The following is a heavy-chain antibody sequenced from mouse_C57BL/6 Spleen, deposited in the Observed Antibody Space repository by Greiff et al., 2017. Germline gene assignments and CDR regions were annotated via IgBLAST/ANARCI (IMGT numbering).Heavy chain of an antibody. V-gene: IGHV5-16*01. CDR3: AREGGSDWYFDV. J-gene: IGHJ1*03. CDR1: GFTFSDYY. CDR2: INYDGSST. Sequence: EVMLVESEGGLVQPGSSTKLSCTASGFTFSDYYMAWVRQVPEKGLEWVANINYDGSSTYYLDSLKSRFIISRDNAKNILYLQMSSLKSEDTATYYCAREGGSDWYFDVWGTGTTVTVSS.